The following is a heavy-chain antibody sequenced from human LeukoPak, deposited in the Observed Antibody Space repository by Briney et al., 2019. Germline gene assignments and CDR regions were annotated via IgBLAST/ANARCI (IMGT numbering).Heavy chain of an antibody. Sequence: ASVKVSCKASGYTFTDYFIHWVRHAPGQGLEWMGWTNPNSGGTNYAQKCQGGVTMTRDTSITTAYMELSRLRSDDTAVYYCARDYYDSSAQVDDAFDIWGQGTMVTVSS. CDR3: ARDYYDSSAQVDDAFDI. D-gene: IGHD3-22*01. CDR1: GYTFTDYF. V-gene: IGHV1-2*02. CDR2: TNPNSGGT. J-gene: IGHJ3*02.